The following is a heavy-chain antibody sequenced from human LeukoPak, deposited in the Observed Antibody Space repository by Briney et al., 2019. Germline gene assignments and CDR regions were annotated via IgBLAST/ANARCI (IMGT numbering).Heavy chain of an antibody. CDR3: AKDHPPYGDYYYGMDV. CDR1: GFTFSSYG. CDR2: ISYDGGNT. J-gene: IGHJ6*02. D-gene: IGHD4-17*01. Sequence: GGSLRLSCAASGFTFSSYGIHWVRQAPGKGLEWVSFISYDGGNTHYADSVKGRFTFSRDNSKNTVYLQMSSLRAEDTAVCYCAKDHPPYGDYYYGMDVWGQGTTVTVSS. V-gene: IGHV3-30*18.